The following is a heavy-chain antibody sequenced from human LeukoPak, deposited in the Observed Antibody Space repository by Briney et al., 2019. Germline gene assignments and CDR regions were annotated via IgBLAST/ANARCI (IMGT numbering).Heavy chain of an antibody. D-gene: IGHD3-22*01. CDR1: GGSFSDHY. CDR3: ARGLYHYDSSGYSASKYYMDV. V-gene: IGHV4-34*01. Sequence: SETLSLTCAVYGGSFSDHYWTWIRQPPGRGLGFIGEINHSGATSYNPSLKSRVTLSVDTSKNQFSLRLKSVTAADTAVYYCARGLYHYDSSGYSASKYYMDVWGKGTTVTVSS. J-gene: IGHJ6*03. CDR2: INHSGAT.